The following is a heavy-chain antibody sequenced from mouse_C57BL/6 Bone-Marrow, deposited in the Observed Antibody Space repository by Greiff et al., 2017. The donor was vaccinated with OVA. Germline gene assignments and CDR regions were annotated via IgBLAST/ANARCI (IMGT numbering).Heavy chain of an antibody. CDR1: GFTFSSYA. V-gene: IGHV5-4*01. J-gene: IGHJ4*01. CDR3: ARDYYGSSHYYYAMDY. Sequence: DVMLVESGGGLVKPGGSLKLSCAASGFTFSSYAMSWVRQTPEKRLEWVATISDGGSYTYYPDNVKGRFTISRDNAKNNLYLQMSHLKSEDTAMYYCARDYYGSSHYYYAMDYWGQGTSVTVSS. D-gene: IGHD1-1*01. CDR2: ISDGGSYT.